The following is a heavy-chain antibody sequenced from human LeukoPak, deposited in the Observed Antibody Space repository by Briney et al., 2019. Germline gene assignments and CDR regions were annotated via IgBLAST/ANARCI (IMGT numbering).Heavy chain of an antibody. J-gene: IGHJ3*02. Sequence: SGGSLRLSCAASGFTFSDYYMSWIRQAPGKGLEWVSYISSSGSTIYYADSVKGRFTISRDNAKNSLYLQMNSLRAEDTAVYYCARARGRNWNDRSWFDIWGQGTMVTVSS. CDR1: GFTFSDYY. CDR2: ISSSGSTI. CDR3: ARARGRNWNDRSWFDI. D-gene: IGHD1-1*01. V-gene: IGHV3-11*04.